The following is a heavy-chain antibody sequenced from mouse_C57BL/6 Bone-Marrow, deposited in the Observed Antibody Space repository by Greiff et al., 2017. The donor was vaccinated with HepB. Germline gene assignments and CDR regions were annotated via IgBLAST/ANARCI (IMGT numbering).Heavy chain of an antibody. Sequence: SGAELVRPGASVKLSCTASGFNIKDDYMHWVKQRPEQGLEWIGWIDPENGDTEYASKFQGKATITADTSSNTAYLQLSSLTSEDTAVYYCTTTAQDYAMDYWGQGTSVTVSS. D-gene: IGHD3-2*02. J-gene: IGHJ4*01. V-gene: IGHV14-4*01. CDR1: GFNIKDDY. CDR3: TTTAQDYAMDY. CDR2: IDPENGDT.